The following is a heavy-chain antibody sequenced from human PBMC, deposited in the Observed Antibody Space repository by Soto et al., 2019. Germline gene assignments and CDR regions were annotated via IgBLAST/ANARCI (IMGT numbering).Heavy chain of an antibody. CDR3: ARAPSSLLWFGELCFDP. CDR1: GYTFTSYY. V-gene: IGHV1-18*04. Sequence: GASVKVSCKASGYTFTSYYMHWVRQAPGQGLEWMGRISAYDGNTNYAQKLQGRVTMTTDTSTSTAYMELSSLRSEDTAVYYCARAPSSLLWFGELCFDPWGQGTLVTSPQ. CDR2: ISAYDGNT. D-gene: IGHD3-10*01. J-gene: IGHJ5*02.